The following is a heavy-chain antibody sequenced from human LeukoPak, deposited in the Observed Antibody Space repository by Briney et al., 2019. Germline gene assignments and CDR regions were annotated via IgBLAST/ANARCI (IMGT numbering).Heavy chain of an antibody. CDR3: ARDQQWLVQGDFDY. V-gene: IGHV1-46*01. CDR1: GYTFTSYA. D-gene: IGHD6-19*01. CDR2: INPSGGST. Sequence: ASVKVSCKASGYTFTSYAMNWVRQAPGQGLEWMGIINPSGGSTSYAQKLQGRVTMTTDTSTSTAYMELRSLRSDDTAVYYCARDQQWLVQGDFDYWGQGTLVTVSS. J-gene: IGHJ4*02.